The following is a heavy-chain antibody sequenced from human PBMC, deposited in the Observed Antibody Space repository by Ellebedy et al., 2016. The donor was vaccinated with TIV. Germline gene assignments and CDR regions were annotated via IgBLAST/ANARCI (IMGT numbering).Heavy chain of an antibody. D-gene: IGHD6-19*01. CDR1: GYTFTTYA. CDR2: INAGNGNT. J-gene: IGHJ5*02. Sequence: AASVQVSCKASGYTFTTYAMHWVRQAPGQRLEWMGWINAGNGNTKYSQKFQGRVTITSDTSASTAYMELSSLRSEDTAVYYCASRSYSSGWYSPWGQGTLVTVSS. V-gene: IGHV1-3*01. CDR3: ASRSYSSGWYSP.